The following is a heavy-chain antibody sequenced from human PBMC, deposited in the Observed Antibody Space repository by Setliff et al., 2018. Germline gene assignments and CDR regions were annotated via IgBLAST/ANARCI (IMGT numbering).Heavy chain of an antibody. CDR1: GFTFSSYW. CDR2: IKQDGSEK. Sequence: GGSLRLSCAASGFTFSSYWMSWVRQAPGKGLEWVANIKQDGSEKYYVDSVKGRFTISRDNAKNSLYLQMNSLRAEDTAVYFCARSGDPKSAFERYLFDWGQGTLVTVSS. CDR3: ARSGDPKSAFERYLFD. J-gene: IGHJ4*02. D-gene: IGHD1-20*01. V-gene: IGHV3-7*01.